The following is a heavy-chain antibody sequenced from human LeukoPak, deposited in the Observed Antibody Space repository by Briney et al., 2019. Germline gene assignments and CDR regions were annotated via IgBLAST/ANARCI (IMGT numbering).Heavy chain of an antibody. J-gene: IGHJ4*02. Sequence: ASVKVSCKASGYTFTGYYMHWVRQAPGQGLEWMGWMNPNSGGTNYAQKFQGRVTMTRDTSISTAYMELSRLRSDDTAVYYCATLVGARGGDYFDYWGQGTLVTVSS. V-gene: IGHV1-2*02. D-gene: IGHD1-26*01. CDR3: ATLVGARGGDYFDY. CDR1: GYTFTGYY. CDR2: MNPNSGGT.